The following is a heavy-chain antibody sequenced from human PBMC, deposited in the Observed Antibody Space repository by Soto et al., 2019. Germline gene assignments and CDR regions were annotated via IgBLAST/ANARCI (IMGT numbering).Heavy chain of an antibody. V-gene: IGHV3-23*01. Sequence: EVQLLESGGGLVQPGGSLRLSCAASGFTFSSYAMSWVRQAPGKGLEWVSAISGSGGSTYYADSVKGRFTISRDNSKNTLYLQMNSLRAEDTAVYYCAKHGGRITIFGVVTQFDPWGQGTLVTVSS. CDR1: GFTFSSYA. CDR2: ISGSGGST. J-gene: IGHJ5*02. D-gene: IGHD3-3*01. CDR3: AKHGGRITIFGVVTQFDP.